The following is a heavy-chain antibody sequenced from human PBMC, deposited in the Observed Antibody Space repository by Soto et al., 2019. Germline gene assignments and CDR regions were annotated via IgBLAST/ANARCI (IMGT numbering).Heavy chain of an antibody. CDR1: GYTFTSYD. Sequence: ASVKVSCKASGYTFTSYDINWVRQVTGQGLEWMGWMNPNSGNTGYAQKFQGRVTMTRNTSISTAYVELSSLRSEDTAVYYCARKYCSGGSCYGVPYADYYYYMDVWGKGTTVTVSS. D-gene: IGHD2-15*01. CDR2: MNPNSGNT. V-gene: IGHV1-8*01. CDR3: ARKYCSGGSCYGVPYADYYYYMDV. J-gene: IGHJ6*03.